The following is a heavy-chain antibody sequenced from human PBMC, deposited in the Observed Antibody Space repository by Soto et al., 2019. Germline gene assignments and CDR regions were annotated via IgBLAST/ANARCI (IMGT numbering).Heavy chain of an antibody. J-gene: IGHJ4*02. CDR2: IYPGDSDS. V-gene: IGHV5-51*01. D-gene: IGHD3-10*01. Sequence: ESLKISCKGSGYSFTTYWIGWVRQMPGKGLEWMGIIYPGDSDSRYSPSFQGQVTISVDKSITTAYLQWSSLKASDTAMYYCARIGDYGSGSYPYFDYWGQGTLVTVSS. CDR3: ARIGDYGSGSYPYFDY. CDR1: GYSFTTYW.